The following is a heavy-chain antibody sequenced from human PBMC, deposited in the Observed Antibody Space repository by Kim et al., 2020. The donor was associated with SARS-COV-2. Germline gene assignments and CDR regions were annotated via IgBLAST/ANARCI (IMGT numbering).Heavy chain of an antibody. CDR3: AGLWFRELFPGYYYMDV. Sequence: SVKVSCKASVGTFSSYAISWVRQAPGQGLEWMGGIIPIFGTANYAQKFQGRVTITADESTSTAYMELSSLRSEDTAVYYCAGLWFRELFPGYYYMDVWGKGKKVTVSS. CDR1: VGTFSSYA. CDR2: IIPIFGTA. J-gene: IGHJ6*03. D-gene: IGHD3-10*01. V-gene: IGHV1-69*13.